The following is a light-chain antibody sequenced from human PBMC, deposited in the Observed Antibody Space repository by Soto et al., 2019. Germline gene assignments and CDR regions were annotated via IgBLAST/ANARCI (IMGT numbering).Light chain of an antibody. CDR1: SSDIGGYNH. J-gene: IGLJ3*02. CDR2: DVD. Sequence: QSALTQPTSVSGSPGQSITISCTGVSSDIGGYNHVPWYQQHPGKVPILLIYDVDNRPLGVSNRFSGSQSGNMASLTISGLQAEDEADYYCCAYTARTTLSWVFGGGTKLTVL. V-gene: IGLV2-14*03. CDR3: CAYTARTTLSWV.